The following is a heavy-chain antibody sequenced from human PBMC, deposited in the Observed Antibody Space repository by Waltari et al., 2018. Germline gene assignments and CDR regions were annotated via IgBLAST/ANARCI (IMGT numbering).Heavy chain of an antibody. Sequence: VQLVQSGAEVKKPGASVKVSCKASGYTFTSYDINWVRQATGQGLEWMGWMNPNRGNTGYAQKFQGRVTMTRNTSISTAYMELSSLRSEDTAVYYCARLSRPVVVPAAVYFDYWGQGTLVTVSS. CDR1: GYTFTSYD. CDR3: ARLSRPVVVPAAVYFDY. CDR2: MNPNRGNT. V-gene: IGHV1-8*02. D-gene: IGHD2-2*01. J-gene: IGHJ4*02.